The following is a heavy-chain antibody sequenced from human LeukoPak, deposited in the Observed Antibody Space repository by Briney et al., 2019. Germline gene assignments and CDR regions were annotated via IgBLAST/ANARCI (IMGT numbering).Heavy chain of an antibody. CDR1: EFTFSSYA. V-gene: IGHV3-30-3*01. J-gene: IGHJ4*02. CDR2: ISYDGSNK. Sequence: PGGSLRLSCAASEFTFSSYAMHWVRQAPGKGLEWVAVISYDGSNKYYADSVKGRFTISRDNSKNTLYLQMNSLRAEDTAVYYCARDRRGYSSGWDLDYWGQGTLVTVSS. CDR3: ARDRRGYSSGWDLDY. D-gene: IGHD6-19*01.